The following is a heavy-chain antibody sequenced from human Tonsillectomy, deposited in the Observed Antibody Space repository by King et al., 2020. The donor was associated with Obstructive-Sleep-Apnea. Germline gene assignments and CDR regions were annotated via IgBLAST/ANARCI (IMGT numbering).Heavy chain of an antibody. CDR2: INHSGST. CDR3: ARGGELWFGELY. V-gene: IGHV4-34*01. J-gene: IGHJ4*02. D-gene: IGHD3-10*01. CDR1: GGSFSGYY. Sequence: QLQQWGAGLLKPSETLSLTCAVYGGSFSGYYWSWIRQPPGKGLEWIGEINHSGSTNYNPSLKSRVTISVDTSKNQFSLKLSSVTAADTAVYYCARGGELWFGELYWGQGTLVTVSS.